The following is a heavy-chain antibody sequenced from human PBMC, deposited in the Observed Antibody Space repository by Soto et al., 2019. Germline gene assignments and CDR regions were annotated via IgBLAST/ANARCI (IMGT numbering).Heavy chain of an antibody. CDR2: INHSGST. J-gene: IGHJ4*02. CDR3: ASGYGEQLYYFDY. CDR1: GGSFSGYY. V-gene: IGHV4-34*01. D-gene: IGHD1-1*01. Sequence: PSETLSLTCAVYGGSFSGYYWSWIRQPPGKGLEWIGEINHSGSTNYNPSLKSRVTISVDTSKNQFTLKLSSVTAADTAVYYCASGYGEQLYYFDYWGQGTLVTVSS.